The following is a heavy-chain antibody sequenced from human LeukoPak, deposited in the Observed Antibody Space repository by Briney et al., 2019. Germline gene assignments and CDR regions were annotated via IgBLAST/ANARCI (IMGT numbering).Heavy chain of an antibody. J-gene: IGHJ4*02. D-gene: IGHD5-18*01. V-gene: IGHV3-21*01. Sequence: PGGSLRLSCAASGFTFSSYSMNWVRQAPGKGLEWVSSISSSSSYIYYADSVKGRFTISRDNAKNSLYLQMNSLRAEDTAVYYCASWGQVTAMEPGIRYYFDYWGQGTLVTVSS. CDR2: ISSSSSYI. CDR1: GFTFSSYS. CDR3: ASWGQVTAMEPGIRYYFDY.